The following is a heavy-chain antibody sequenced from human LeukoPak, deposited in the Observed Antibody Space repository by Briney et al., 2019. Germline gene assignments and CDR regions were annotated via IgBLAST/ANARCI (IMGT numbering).Heavy chain of an antibody. V-gene: IGHV1-18*01. D-gene: IGHD6-13*01. Sequence: GASVKVSCKASGGTFSSYAISWVRQAPGQGLEWMGWISAYNGNTNYAQKLQGRVTMTTDTSTSTAYMELRSLRSDDTAVYYCARDSSSWYPYYYGMDVWGQGTTVTVSS. J-gene: IGHJ6*02. CDR2: ISAYNGNT. CDR3: ARDSSSWYPYYYGMDV. CDR1: GGTFSSYA.